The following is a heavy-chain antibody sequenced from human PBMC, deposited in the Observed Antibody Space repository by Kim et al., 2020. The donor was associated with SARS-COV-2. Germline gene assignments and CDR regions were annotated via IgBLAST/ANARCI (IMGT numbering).Heavy chain of an antibody. D-gene: IGHD4-17*01. CDR3: ARQQTVTSHYYYYYGMDV. CDR1: GGSFSGYY. CDR2: INHSGST. V-gene: IGHV4-34*01. Sequence: SETLSLTCAVYGGSFSGYYWSWIRQPPGKGLEWIGEINHSGSTNYNPSLKSRVTISVDTSKNQFSLKLSSVTAADTAVYYCARQQTVTSHYYYYYGMDV. J-gene: IGHJ6*01.